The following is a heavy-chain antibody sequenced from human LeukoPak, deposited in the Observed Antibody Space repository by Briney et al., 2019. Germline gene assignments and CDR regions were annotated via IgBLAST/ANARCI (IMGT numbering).Heavy chain of an antibody. J-gene: IGHJ5*02. CDR2: IYTSGST. CDR1: GGSIGSYY. D-gene: IGHD2-2*01. V-gene: IGHV4-4*09. CDR3: ARQRVVPAALYWFDP. Sequence: SETLSLTCTVSGGSIGSYYWSWIWQPPGKGLEWIGYIYTSGSTNYNPSLKSRVTISVDTSKNQFSLKLSSVTAADTAVYYCARQRVVPAALYWFDPWGQGTLVTVSS.